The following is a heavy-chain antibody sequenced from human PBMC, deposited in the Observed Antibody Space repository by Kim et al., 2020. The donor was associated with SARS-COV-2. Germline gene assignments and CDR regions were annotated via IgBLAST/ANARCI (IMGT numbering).Heavy chain of an antibody. CDR3: SRGDCSSTSCYSMDV. Sequence: ASVKVSCKASGYTFTKHAMNWVRLAPGQGLEWMGWINTDNGNPTYAQGFRGRYVFSLDSSVSTAYLQNSSLKAEDTAVYYCSRGDCSSTSCYSMDVWGHRNTVTVSS. CDR2: INTDNGNP. CDR1: GYTFTKHA. D-gene: IGHD2-2*01. V-gene: IGHV7-4-1*02. J-gene: IGHJ6*02.